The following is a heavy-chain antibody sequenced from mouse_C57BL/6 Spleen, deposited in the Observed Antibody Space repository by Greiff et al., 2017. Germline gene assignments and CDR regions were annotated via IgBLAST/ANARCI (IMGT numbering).Heavy chain of an antibody. CDR3: ALTTVVSYWYFDV. J-gene: IGHJ1*03. D-gene: IGHD1-1*01. Sequence: QVQLKQPGTELVKPGASGYTFTSYWVHWVKQRPGQGLEWIGNINPSNGGTNYNEKFKSKATLTVDKSSSTAYMQLSSLTSEDSAVYYCALTTVVSYWYFDVWGTGTTVTVSS. CDR2: INPSNGGT. V-gene: IGHV1-53*01. CDR1: GYTFTSYW.